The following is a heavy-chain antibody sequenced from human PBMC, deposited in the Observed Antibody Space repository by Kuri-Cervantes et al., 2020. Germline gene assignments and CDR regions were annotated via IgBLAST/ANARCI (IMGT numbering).Heavy chain of an antibody. CDR3: AEDATYCSTSSCSEAGWFDP. D-gene: IGHD2-2*01. V-gene: IGHV1-8*02. Sequence: ASVKVSCKASGYTFTSYDINWVRQATGQGLEWMGWMNPNSGNTGYAQKFQGRVTMTRNTSISTAYMELSSLRSEDTAVYYCAEDATYCSTSSCSEAGWFDPWGQGTLVTVSS. CDR2: MNPNSGNT. J-gene: IGHJ5*02. CDR1: GYTFTSYD.